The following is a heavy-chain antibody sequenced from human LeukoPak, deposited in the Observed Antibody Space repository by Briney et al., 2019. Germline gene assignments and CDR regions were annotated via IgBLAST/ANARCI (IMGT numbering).Heavy chain of an antibody. J-gene: IGHJ4*02. CDR2: INPNSGGT. V-gene: IGHV1-2*02. CDR1: GYTFTSYD. CDR3: ARDDSSGYLHY. D-gene: IGHD3-22*01. Sequence: ASVKVSCKASGYTFTSYDINWVRQAPGQGLEWMGWINPNSGGTNYAQKFQGRVTMTRDTSITTAYMELSRLRSDDTAVYYCARDDSSGYLHYWGQGTLVTVSS.